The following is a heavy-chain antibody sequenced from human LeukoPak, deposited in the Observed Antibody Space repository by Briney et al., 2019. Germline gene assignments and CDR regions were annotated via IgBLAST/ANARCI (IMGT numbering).Heavy chain of an antibody. V-gene: IGHV3-43*02. Sequence: GGSLRLSCAASGFTFDDYAMHWVRQAPGKGLEWVSLISGDGGSTYYADSVKGRFTISRDNSKNSLYLQMNSLRTEDTASYYCAKDGGTVYDSSGYYQWGQGTLVTVSS. CDR2: ISGDGGST. D-gene: IGHD3-22*01. J-gene: IGHJ4*02. CDR1: GFTFDDYA. CDR3: AKDGGTVYDSSGYYQ.